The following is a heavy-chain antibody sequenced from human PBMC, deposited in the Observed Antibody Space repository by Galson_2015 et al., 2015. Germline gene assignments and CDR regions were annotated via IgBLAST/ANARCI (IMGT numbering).Heavy chain of an antibody. CDR2: IYYSGST. V-gene: IGHV4-31*03. CDR1: GGSITRGGFY. J-gene: IGHJ3*02. Sequence: NLSLTCTVSGGSITRGGFYWSWIRLFPGKGLEWIGYIYYSGSTHYNPSLKSRVIISLDTSKKHFSLNVSAVTAADTAVYYCARDRFDAFDIWGQGTMVIVSS. D-gene: IGHD3-3*01. CDR3: ARDRFDAFDI.